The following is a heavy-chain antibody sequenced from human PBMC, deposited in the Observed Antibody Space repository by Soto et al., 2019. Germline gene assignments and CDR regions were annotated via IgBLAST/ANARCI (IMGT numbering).Heavy chain of an antibody. CDR3: ARSQGSSTSLEIYYYYYYGMDV. J-gene: IGHJ6*02. V-gene: IGHV1-69*01. Sequence: QVQLVQSGAEVKKPGSSVKVSCKASGGTFSSYAISWVRQAPGQGLEWMGGIITISGTANYAQKFQGRVTITADESTRTAYMALSSLRSEDTAVYYCARSQGSSTSLEIYYYYYYGMDVWGQGTTVTVSS. CDR2: IITISGTA. D-gene: IGHD2-2*01. CDR1: GGTFSSYA.